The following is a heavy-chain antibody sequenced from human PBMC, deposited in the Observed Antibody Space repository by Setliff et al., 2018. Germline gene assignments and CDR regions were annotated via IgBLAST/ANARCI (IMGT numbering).Heavy chain of an antibody. D-gene: IGHD2-2*01. Sequence: GASVKVSCKASGGTFSSYAINRVRQAPGQGLEWMGGIIPMFGTTNYAQKFQGRVTMTRDTSTSTVYMELSSLRSEATAVYYCARGGSPDCSTAGCRYGDYVYWGQGTQVTVSS. CDR2: IIPMFGTT. V-gene: IGHV1-69*05. CDR1: GGTFSSYA. J-gene: IGHJ4*02. CDR3: ARGGSPDCSTAGCRYGDYVY.